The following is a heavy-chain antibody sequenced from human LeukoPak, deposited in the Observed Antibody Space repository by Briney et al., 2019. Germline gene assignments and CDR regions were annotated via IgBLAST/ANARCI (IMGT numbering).Heavy chain of an antibody. D-gene: IGHD3-22*01. CDR1: GGSINSRTYY. CDR2: IYYSGST. V-gene: IGHV4-39*01. Sequence: SETLSLTCTVPGGSINSRTYYWGWIRQPPWKGLEWIGNIYYSGSTFYNPSLKNRITISIDTSNNEFSLKLSSVTAADTAVYYCARIYYDSSGYYYEFDYWGQGTLVTVSS. J-gene: IGHJ4*02. CDR3: ARIYYDSSGYYYEFDY.